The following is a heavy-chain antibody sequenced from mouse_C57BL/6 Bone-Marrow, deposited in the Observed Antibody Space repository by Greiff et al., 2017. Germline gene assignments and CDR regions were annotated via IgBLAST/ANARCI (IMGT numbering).Heavy chain of an antibody. J-gene: IGHJ3*01. D-gene: IGHD2-3*01. CDR2: ISNLAYSI. CDR3: ARRDGYYGFFAY. Sequence: EVMLVESGGGLVQPGGSLKLSCAASGFTFSDYGMAWVRQAPRKGPEWVAFISNLAYSIYYADTVTGRFTISRENAKNTLYLEMSSLRSEDTAMYYCARRDGYYGFFAYWGQGTLVTVSA. V-gene: IGHV5-15*04. CDR1: GFTFSDYG.